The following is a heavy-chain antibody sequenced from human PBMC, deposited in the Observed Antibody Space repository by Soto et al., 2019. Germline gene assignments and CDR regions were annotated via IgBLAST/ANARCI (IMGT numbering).Heavy chain of an antibody. J-gene: IGHJ6*02. CDR1: GGTFSSYS. CDR2: IIPSFGTA. Sequence: QVQLVQSGAEVKKPGSSVKVSCKASGGTFSSYSISWVRQAPGQGLAWMGGIIPSFGTANYAQKFQGRVTITADESTSTAYMELSSLTSEDTAVYYCARQDVTMTYGMDFWGQGTTVIVSS. CDR3: ARQDVTMTYGMDF. D-gene: IGHD3-22*01. V-gene: IGHV1-69*01.